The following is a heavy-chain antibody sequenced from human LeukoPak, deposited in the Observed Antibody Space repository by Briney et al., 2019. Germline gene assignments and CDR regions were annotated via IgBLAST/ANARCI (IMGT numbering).Heavy chain of an antibody. CDR1: GFTVSTNY. CDR2: IYSGDST. D-gene: IGHD4-23*01. V-gene: IGHV3-53*04. J-gene: IGHJ4*02. CDR3: ARDLRGGNLDY. Sequence: GGSLRLSCAASGFTVSTNYMSWVRQAPGKGLEWVSVIYSGDSTYYADSVKGRFTISRHSSKNTLYLQMNSLRAEDTAVYYCARDLRGGNLDYWGQGTLVTVSS.